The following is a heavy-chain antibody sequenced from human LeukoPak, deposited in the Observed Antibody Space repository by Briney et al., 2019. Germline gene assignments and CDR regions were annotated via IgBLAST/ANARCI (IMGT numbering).Heavy chain of an antibody. CDR2: IFYNEGT. CDR1: SGSFRTYY. V-gene: IGHV4-59*08. Sequence: SETLSLTCTVSSGSFRTYYWSWIRQPPGKGLEWIGYIFYNEGTSYNPSLKSQVSISIDTSKNQFSLKLTSVTAADTAVYYCARQTGSGLFILPGGQGTLVTVSS. CDR3: ARQTGSGLFILP. J-gene: IGHJ4*02. D-gene: IGHD3/OR15-3a*01.